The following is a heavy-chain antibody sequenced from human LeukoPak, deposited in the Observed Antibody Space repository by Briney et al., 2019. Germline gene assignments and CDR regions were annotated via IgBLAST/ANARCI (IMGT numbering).Heavy chain of an antibody. J-gene: IGHJ6*02. V-gene: IGHV4-59*01. CDR2: IYYTGST. CDR1: GGSISSYY. Sequence: SETLSLTCTVSGGSISSYYWSWIRQPPEKGLEWIGYIYYTGSTNYNPSLKSRVTISVDTSKNQFSLKLSSVTAADTAVYYCARDRPSGITMVRGVRYGMDVWGQGTTVTVSS. D-gene: IGHD3-10*01. CDR3: ARDRPSGITMVRGVRYGMDV.